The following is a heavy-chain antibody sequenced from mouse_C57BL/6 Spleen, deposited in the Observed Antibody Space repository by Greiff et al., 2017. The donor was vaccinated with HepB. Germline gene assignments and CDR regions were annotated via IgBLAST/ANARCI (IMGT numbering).Heavy chain of an antibody. V-gene: IGHV5-16*01. CDR1: GFTFSDYY. J-gene: IGHJ2*01. D-gene: IGHD2-1*01. CDR2: INYDGSST. Sequence: EVKLVESEGGLVQPGSSMKLSCTASGFTFSDYYMAWVRQVPEKGLEWVANINYDGSSTYYLDSLKSRFIISRDNAKNILYLQMSSLKSEDTATYYCARDRGGNYGFDYWGQGTTLTVSS. CDR3: ARDRGGNYGFDY.